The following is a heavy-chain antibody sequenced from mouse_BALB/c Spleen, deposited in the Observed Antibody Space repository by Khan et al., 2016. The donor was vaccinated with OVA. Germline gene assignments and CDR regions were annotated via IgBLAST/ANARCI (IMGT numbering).Heavy chain of an antibody. Sequence: QIQLVQSGPELKKPGETVKISCKASGYTFTNNGMNWAKQAPGKGLKWMGWINTYTGEPTYAADFKGRFAFSLETSASTAYLQINNLRNEDTSTCFCARVGYSGTMDYWGQGTSVTVSS. CDR2: INTYTGEP. D-gene: IGHD2-3*01. V-gene: IGHV9-3-1*01. CDR1: GYTFTNNG. CDR3: ARVGYSGTMDY. J-gene: IGHJ4*01.